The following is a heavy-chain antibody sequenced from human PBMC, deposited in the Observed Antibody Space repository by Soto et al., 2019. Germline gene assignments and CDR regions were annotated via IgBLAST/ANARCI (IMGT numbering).Heavy chain of an antibody. D-gene: IGHD6-6*01. Sequence: QVPLVQSGAEVKKPGASVKVSCKASGYTFTGYYMHWVRQAPGQGLEWMGWINPNSGGTNYAQKFQGRVTMTRDTSISTAYMELSRLRSDDTAVYYCARGKHSSSRLPQIDYWGQGTLVTVSS. CDR3: ARGKHSSSRLPQIDY. CDR2: INPNSGGT. J-gene: IGHJ4*02. V-gene: IGHV1-2*02. CDR1: GYTFTGYY.